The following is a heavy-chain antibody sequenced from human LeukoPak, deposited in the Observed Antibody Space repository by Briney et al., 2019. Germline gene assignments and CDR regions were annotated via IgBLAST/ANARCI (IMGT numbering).Heavy chain of an antibody. D-gene: IGHD6-13*01. Sequence: GASVTVSCKASGYTFTGYYMHWVRQAPGQGLEWMGWINPNSGGTNYAQKFQGRVTMTRDTSISTAYMELSRLRSDDTAVYYCARSSHSRIAAAGSDYYGMDVWGQGTTVTVSS. CDR1: GYTFTGYY. V-gene: IGHV1-2*02. CDR3: ARSSHSRIAAAGSDYYGMDV. CDR2: INPNSGGT. J-gene: IGHJ6*02.